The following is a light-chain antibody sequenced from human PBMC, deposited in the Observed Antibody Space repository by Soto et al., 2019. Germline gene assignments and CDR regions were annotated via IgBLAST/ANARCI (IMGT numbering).Light chain of an antibody. V-gene: IGKV3-20*01. CDR1: QTVLNNY. CDR3: QQYGSSPTT. CDR2: GAS. Sequence: EIVLTQSPGTLSLSPGERATLSCRASQTVLNNYLTWYQQKPGQAPRRLIIGASIRATGIPDRFSGSGSGTDFTLTISRLEPEDFAVYYCQQYGSSPTTFGQGTKVDIK. J-gene: IGKJ1*01.